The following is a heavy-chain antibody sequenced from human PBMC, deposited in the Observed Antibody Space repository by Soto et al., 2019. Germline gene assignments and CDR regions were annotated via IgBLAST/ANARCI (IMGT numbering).Heavy chain of an antibody. D-gene: IGHD6-6*01. Sequence: QVQLQESGPGLVKPSQTLSLTCSVSGESISSGGYYWSWIRHHPGKGLGWIGYIYDSESAYYNPSLKSRVTISMDTSMNHFAMRLSSVTAADTAVYYCARASSSSSAADYWGQGTLATVSS. CDR1: GESISSGGYY. CDR3: ARASSSSSAADY. J-gene: IGHJ4*02. CDR2: IYDSESA. V-gene: IGHV4-31*03.